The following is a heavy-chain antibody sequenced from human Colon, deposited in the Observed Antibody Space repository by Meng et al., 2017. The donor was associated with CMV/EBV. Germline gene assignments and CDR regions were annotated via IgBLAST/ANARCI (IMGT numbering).Heavy chain of an antibody. CDR2: ISSRGDKR. D-gene: IGHD2/OR15-2a*01. Sequence: GESLKISCVASGFTFRSYWLSWVRQAPGKGLEWVAAISSRGDKRDYADSVKGRFTISRDNSRNTVILQMSSMKVEDTAVYYCARGQFLHYFDDWGRGTLVTVSS. CDR1: GFTFRSYW. J-gene: IGHJ4*02. CDR3: ARGQFLHYFDD. V-gene: IGHV3-23*01.